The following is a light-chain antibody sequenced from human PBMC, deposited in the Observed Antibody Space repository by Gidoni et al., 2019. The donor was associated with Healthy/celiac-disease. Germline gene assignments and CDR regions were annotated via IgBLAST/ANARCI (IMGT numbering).Light chain of an antibody. CDR1: QSLLHSNGYNY. CDR2: LGS. V-gene: IGKV2-28*01. J-gene: IGKJ1*01. Sequence: DIVMTQSPLSLPVTPGEPASISCRSSQSLLHSNGYNYLDWYLQKTGQSPQLLIYLGSNRASGVPDRFSGSGSGTDFTLKISRVEAEDVGVYYCMQALQTQGTFGQGTKVEIK. CDR3: MQALQTQGT.